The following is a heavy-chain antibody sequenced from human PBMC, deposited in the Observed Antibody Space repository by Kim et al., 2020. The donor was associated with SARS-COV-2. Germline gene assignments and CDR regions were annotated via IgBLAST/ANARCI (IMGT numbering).Heavy chain of an antibody. CDR3: ASRRGGGVIDY. Sequence: SETLSLTCTVSGGSISSSSYYWGWIRQPPGKGLEWIGSIYYSGSTYYNPSLKSRVTISVDTSKNQFSLKLSSVTAADTAVYYCASRRGGGVIDYWGQGTLVTVSS. CDR1: GGSISSSSYY. V-gene: IGHV4-39*01. J-gene: IGHJ4*02. CDR2: IYYSGST. D-gene: IGHD3-16*01.